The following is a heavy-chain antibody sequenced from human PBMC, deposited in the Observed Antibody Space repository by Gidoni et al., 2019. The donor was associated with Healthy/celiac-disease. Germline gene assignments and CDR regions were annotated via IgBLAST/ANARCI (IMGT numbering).Heavy chain of an antibody. Sequence: EVQLVESGGGLVQPGGSLKLSCAASGFTFSGSAMHWVRQASGKGLEWVGRIRSKANSYATAYAASVKGRFTISRDDSKNTAYLQMNSLKTEDTAVYYCTRHLGGLLDYWGQGTLVTVSS. V-gene: IGHV3-73*01. CDR2: IRSKANSYAT. D-gene: IGHD2-15*01. CDR1: GFTFSGSA. CDR3: TRHLGGLLDY. J-gene: IGHJ4*02.